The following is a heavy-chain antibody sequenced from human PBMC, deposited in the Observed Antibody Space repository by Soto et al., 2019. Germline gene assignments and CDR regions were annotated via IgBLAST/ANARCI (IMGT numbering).Heavy chain of an antibody. J-gene: IGHJ5*02. V-gene: IGHV4-59*08. CDR3: ARVSGPPPGWFDP. CDR1: GGSFSGYY. CDR2: IYYSGST. D-gene: IGHD3-3*01. Sequence: SETLSLTCAVYGGSFSGYYWSWIRQPPGKGLEWIGYIYYSGSTNYNPSLKSRVTISVDTSKNQFSLKLSSVTAADTAVYYCARVSGPPPGWFDPWGQGTLVTVSS.